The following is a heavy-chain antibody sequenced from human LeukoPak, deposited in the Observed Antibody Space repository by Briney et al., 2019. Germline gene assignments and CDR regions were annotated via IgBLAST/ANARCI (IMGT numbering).Heavy chain of an antibody. CDR3: ARGRVKYSSSSSDY. D-gene: IGHD6-6*01. CDR1: GGSFSGYY. CDR2: INHSGST. J-gene: IGHJ4*02. Sequence: SETLSLTCAVYGGSFSGYYWSWIRQPPGKGLEWIGEINHSGSTNYNPSLKSRVTISVDTSKNQFSLKLSSVTAADTAVYYCARGRVKYSSSSSDYWGQGTLVTVCS. V-gene: IGHV4-34*01.